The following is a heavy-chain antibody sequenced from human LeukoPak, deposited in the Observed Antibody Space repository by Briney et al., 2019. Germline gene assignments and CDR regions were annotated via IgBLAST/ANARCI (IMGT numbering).Heavy chain of an antibody. D-gene: IGHD6-19*01. CDR2: IKQDGSEK. V-gene: IGHV3-7*03. J-gene: IGHJ4*02. CDR3: ARVRGPYSSGWYYFDY. CDR1: GFTFSSYW. Sequence: GGSLRLSCAVSGFTFSSYWMSWVRQAPGKGLEWVANIKQDGSEKYYVDSVKGRFTISRDNAKNSLYLQMNSPRAEDTAVYYCARVRGPYSSGWYYFDYWGQGTLVTVSS.